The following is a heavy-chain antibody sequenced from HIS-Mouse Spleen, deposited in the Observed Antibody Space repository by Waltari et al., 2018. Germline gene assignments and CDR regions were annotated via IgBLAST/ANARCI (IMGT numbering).Heavy chain of an antibody. CDR1: GGSISSSSYY. Sequence: QLQLQESGPGLEKPSETLSLTCTVSGGSISSSSYYRGWIRQPPGKGLEWIGSIYYSGSTYYNPSLKSRVTISVDTSKNQFSLKLSSVTAADTAVYYCAREIPYSSSWYDWYFDLWGRGTLVTVSS. V-gene: IGHV4-39*07. CDR3: AREIPYSSSWYDWYFDL. CDR2: IYYSGST. J-gene: IGHJ2*01. D-gene: IGHD6-13*01.